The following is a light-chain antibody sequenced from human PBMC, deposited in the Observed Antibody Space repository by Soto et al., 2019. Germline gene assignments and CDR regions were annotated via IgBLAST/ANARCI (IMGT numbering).Light chain of an antibody. Sequence: EIVWTQSPATLSLSPGERATLSCRASPGVSSDLAWYQQKPGQAPSLLIFGASTSATGIPDRFSGSGSGTDFTLTISFLQYEDFAVYYCQQYNTWPLITFGPGTRLEIK. CDR2: GAS. CDR3: QQYNTWPLIT. J-gene: IGKJ5*01. V-gene: IGKV3-15*01. CDR1: PGVSSD.